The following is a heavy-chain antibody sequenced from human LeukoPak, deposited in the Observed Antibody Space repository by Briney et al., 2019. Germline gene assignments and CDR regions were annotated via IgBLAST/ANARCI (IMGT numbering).Heavy chain of an antibody. CDR1: GFTFDDYA. J-gene: IGHJ6*02. D-gene: IGHD2-2*01. CDR3: ASSSTSFGDYYGMDV. V-gene: IGHV3-9*01. CDR2: ISWNSGSI. Sequence: SLRLSCAASGFTFDDYAMHWVRQAPGKGLEWVSGISWNSGSIGYADSVKGRFTISRDNAKNSLYLQMNSLRAEDTALYYCASSSTSFGDYYGMDVWGQGTTVTVSS.